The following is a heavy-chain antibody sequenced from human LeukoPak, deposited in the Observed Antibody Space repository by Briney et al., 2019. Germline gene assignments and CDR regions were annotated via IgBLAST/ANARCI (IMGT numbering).Heavy chain of an antibody. CDR3: ARLWIAVAGGGDY. Sequence: PSETLSLTCTVSGGSISSSSYYWGWIRQPPGKGLEWIGSIYYSGSTYYNPSLKSRVTISVDTSKNQFSLKLSSVTAADTAVYYCARLWIAVAGGGDYWGQGTLVTVSS. D-gene: IGHD6-19*01. V-gene: IGHV4-39*01. CDR1: GGSISSSSYY. CDR2: IYYSGST. J-gene: IGHJ4*02.